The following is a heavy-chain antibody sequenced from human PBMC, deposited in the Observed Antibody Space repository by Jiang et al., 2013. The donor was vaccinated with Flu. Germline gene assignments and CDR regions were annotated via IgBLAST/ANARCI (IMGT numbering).Heavy chain of an antibody. CDR2: ISYNGNTQ. V-gene: IGHV3-30*18. J-gene: IGHJ4*02. Sequence: QLLESGGGVVQPDESLRLTCAASGFFFRGYGMHWVRQAPGEGLQWVATISYNGNTQFYGASVNGRFTISRDNSQNTLYLQMDRLTPDDTGVYYCAKDNGAAHPLPPHFVDHWGQGTRVIVSP. CDR3: AKDNGAAHPLPPHFVDH. D-gene: IGHD6-6*01. CDR1: GFFFRGYG.